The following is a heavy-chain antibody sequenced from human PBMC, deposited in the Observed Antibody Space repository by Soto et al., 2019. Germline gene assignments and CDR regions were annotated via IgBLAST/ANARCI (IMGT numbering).Heavy chain of an antibody. V-gene: IGHV3-33*01. D-gene: IGHD3-10*01. J-gene: IGHJ5*02. Sequence: QVQLVESGGGVVQPGRSLRLSCAASGFTFSSYGMHWVRQAPGKGLEWVAVIWYDGSNKYYADSVKGRFTISRDNSKNPLYLQMNSRRAEDTAVYYCARDNAKEFWFDPWGQGTLVTVSS. CDR1: GFTFSSYG. CDR3: ARDNAKEFWFDP. CDR2: IWYDGSNK.